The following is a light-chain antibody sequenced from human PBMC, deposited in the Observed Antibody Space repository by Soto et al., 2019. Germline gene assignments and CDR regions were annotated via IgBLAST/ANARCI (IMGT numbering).Light chain of an antibody. CDR3: QQYNNLPT. J-gene: IGKJ4*01. CDR1: HDMNNY. V-gene: IGKV1-33*01. CDR2: DAS. Sequence: DIQMAQSPSSLSASVGERVTITCQASHDMNNYLNWFQQKPGKAPQLLIYDASNLKTGVPSRFSGSGSGTEFTLTIDNVQPEDVATYYCQQYNNLPTFGGGTKVEIK.